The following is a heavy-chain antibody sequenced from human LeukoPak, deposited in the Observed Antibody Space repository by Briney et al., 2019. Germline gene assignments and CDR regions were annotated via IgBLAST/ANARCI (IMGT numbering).Heavy chain of an antibody. CDR3: ARDYGTPDFWSGYYYYYYYMDV. D-gene: IGHD3-3*01. CDR2: ISAYNGNT. V-gene: IGHV1-18*01. Sequence: GASVKVSCKASGYTFTSYGISWVRQAPGQGLEWMGWISAYNGNTNYAQKLQGRVTMTTDTSTSTAYMELRSLRSDDTAVHYCARDYGTPDFWSGYYYYYYYMDVWGKGTTVTVSS. J-gene: IGHJ6*03. CDR1: GYTFTSYG.